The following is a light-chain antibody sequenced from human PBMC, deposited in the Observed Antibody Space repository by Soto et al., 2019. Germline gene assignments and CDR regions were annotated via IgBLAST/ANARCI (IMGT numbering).Light chain of an antibody. Sequence: DIVLTQSPGTLSLSPGERATLSCGASQSVSSNYLAWYQQKPGQAPRLLIYGASTRATGVPDRFSGSGSGTDLTLTISRLEPEDFAVYHCQQYGSLSWTFGQGTKVDI. CDR3: QQYGSLSWT. J-gene: IGKJ1*01. V-gene: IGKV3-20*01. CDR1: QSVSSNY. CDR2: GAS.